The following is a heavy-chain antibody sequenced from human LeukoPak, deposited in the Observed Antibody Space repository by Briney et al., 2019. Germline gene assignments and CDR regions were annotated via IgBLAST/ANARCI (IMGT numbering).Heavy chain of an antibody. Sequence: GESLKISCKGSGYTSTSYWIGWVRQMPGKGLEWMGSIDLRDSETKYSPSFQGQVTISADKSISTAYLQWSSLEASDTAMYYCAKQYDWGKNWLDPWGQGTLVTVSS. CDR2: IDLRDSET. J-gene: IGHJ5*02. CDR1: GYTSTSYW. V-gene: IGHV5-51*01. CDR3: AKQYDWGKNWLDP. D-gene: IGHD3-16*01.